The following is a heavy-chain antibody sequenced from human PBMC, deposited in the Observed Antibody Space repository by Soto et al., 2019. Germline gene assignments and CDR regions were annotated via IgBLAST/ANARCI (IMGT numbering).Heavy chain of an antibody. D-gene: IGHD3-10*01. Sequence: QVQLQESGPGLVKPSETLSLTCTVSGGSISSYYWSWIRQPPGKGLEWIGYIYYSGSTNYNTSLKGRVTIPVDTSKNQFSLKLSYVTAADTAVYYCARMGGYYYGSGSYLPYYYYMDVWGKGTTVTVSS. CDR2: IYYSGST. V-gene: IGHV4-59*01. CDR1: GGSISSYY. CDR3: ARMGGYYYGSGSYLPYYYYMDV. J-gene: IGHJ6*03.